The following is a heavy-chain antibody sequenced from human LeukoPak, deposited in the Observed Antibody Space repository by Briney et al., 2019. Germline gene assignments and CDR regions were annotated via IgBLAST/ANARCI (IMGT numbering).Heavy chain of an antibody. V-gene: IGHV5-51*01. Sequence: GESLKISCKGSGYSFTSYWIGWVRQMPGKGLEWMGIIYPGDSDTRYSPSFQGQVTISADKSISTAYLQWSSLKASDTAMYYCAGQIADIVVVPAAHTQGYYYYMDVWGKGTTVTVSS. CDR3: AGQIADIVVVPAAHTQGYYYYMDV. CDR1: GYSFTSYW. D-gene: IGHD2-2*01. J-gene: IGHJ6*03. CDR2: IYPGDSDT.